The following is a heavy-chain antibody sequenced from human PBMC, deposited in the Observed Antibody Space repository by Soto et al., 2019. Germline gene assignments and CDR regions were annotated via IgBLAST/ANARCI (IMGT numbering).Heavy chain of an antibody. V-gene: IGHV3-23*01. J-gene: IGHJ4*02. CDR1: GFTFSSGA. CDR3: AKEDSSGWYDDY. CDR2: ISGNGGST. D-gene: IGHD6-19*01. Sequence: PGGSLRLSCAASGFTFSSGAMNWVRQAPGKGLEWVSTISGNGGSTYYADSVKGRFTISRDNSKNTLYLQMNSLRAEDTAVYYCAKEDSSGWYDDYWGQGTLVTVSS.